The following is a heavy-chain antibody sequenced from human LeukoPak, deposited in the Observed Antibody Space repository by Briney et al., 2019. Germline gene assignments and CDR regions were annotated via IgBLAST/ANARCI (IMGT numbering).Heavy chain of an antibody. CDR3: TTRPGELEEFDY. D-gene: IGHD7-27*01. CDR2: IKSKTDGGTT. Sequence: GGSLRLSCAASGFTFSNAWMSWVRQAPGKGLEWVGRIKSKTDGGTTDYAAPVKGRFTISRDDSKNTLYLQMNSLKTEDTAVYYCTTRPGELEEFDYWGQGTLVTVSS. V-gene: IGHV3-15*01. CDR1: GFTFSNAW. J-gene: IGHJ4*02.